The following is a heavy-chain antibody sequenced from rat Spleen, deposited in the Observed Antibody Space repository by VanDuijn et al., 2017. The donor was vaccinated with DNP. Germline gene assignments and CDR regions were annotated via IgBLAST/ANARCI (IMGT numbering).Heavy chain of an antibody. J-gene: IGHJ2*01. CDR1: GFTFSDYN. V-gene: IGHV5S10*01. D-gene: IGHD1-11*01. CDR3: ARHPSSGGSNYFDY. CDR2: ITYDGSRT. Sequence: EVQLVESGGGLVQSGRSLKVSCAASGFTFSDYNMAWVRQAPKKGLEWVATITYDGSRTYYRDSVKGRFTISRDKAKSTLYLQMDSLRSEDTATYYCARHPSSGGSNYFDYWGQGVMVTVSS.